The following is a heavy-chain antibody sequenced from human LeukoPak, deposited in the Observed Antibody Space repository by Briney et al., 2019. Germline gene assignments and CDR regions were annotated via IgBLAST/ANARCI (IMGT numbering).Heavy chain of an antibody. J-gene: IGHJ6*02. CDR1: GFTFGSYW. CDR3: ARDFGPPSNGMDV. V-gene: IGHV3-74*01. D-gene: IGHD3-10*01. Sequence: GGSLRLSCAASGFTFGSYWMHWVRQAPGKGLVWVSRINTDGSFTNYADSVKGRFTISRDNSKNTLYLQMNSLRAEDTAVYYCARDFGPPSNGMDVWGQGTTVTVSS. CDR2: INTDGSFT.